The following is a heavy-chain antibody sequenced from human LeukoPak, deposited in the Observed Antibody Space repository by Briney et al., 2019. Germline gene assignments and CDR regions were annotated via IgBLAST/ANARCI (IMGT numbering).Heavy chain of an antibody. D-gene: IGHD3-22*01. CDR2: IIPIFGTA. CDR1: GGTFSSYA. J-gene: IGHJ4*02. V-gene: IGHV1-69*05. CDR3: ARAYYYDSSGWSFDY. Sequence: SVKVSCKASGGTFSSYAISWVRQAPGQGLEWMGRIIPIFGTANCAQKFQGRVTITTDESTSTAYMELSSLRSEDTAVYYCARAYYYDSSGWSFDYWGQGTLVTDSS.